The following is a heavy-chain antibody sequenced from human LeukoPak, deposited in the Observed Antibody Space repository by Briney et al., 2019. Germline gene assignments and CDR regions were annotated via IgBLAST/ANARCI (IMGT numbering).Heavy chain of an antibody. J-gene: IGHJ3*02. CDR1: GSTFSSYA. D-gene: IGHD1-26*01. CDR2: ISGSGGST. V-gene: IGHV3-23*01. Sequence: GGSLRLSCAASGSTFSSYAMSWVRQAPGKGLEWVSAISGSGGSTYYADSVKGRFTISRDNSKNTLYLQMNSLRAEDTAVYYCAKDLFRSYPSGQTQDAFDIWGQGTMVTVSS. CDR3: AKDLFRSYPSGQTQDAFDI.